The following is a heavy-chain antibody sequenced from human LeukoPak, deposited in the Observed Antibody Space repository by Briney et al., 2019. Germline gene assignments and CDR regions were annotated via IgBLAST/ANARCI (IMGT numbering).Heavy chain of an antibody. Sequence: PGGSLRLPCAASGFTFSSYVMSWVRQAPGKGLEWVSGISGSGGSTYYADSVKGRFTISRNNSKNTLYLQMNSLRAEDTAVYYCAKGTLVLGGVDYWGQGTLVSVSS. CDR2: ISGSGGST. CDR1: GFTFSSYV. CDR3: AKGTLVLGGVDY. J-gene: IGHJ4*02. D-gene: IGHD3-16*01. V-gene: IGHV3-23*01.